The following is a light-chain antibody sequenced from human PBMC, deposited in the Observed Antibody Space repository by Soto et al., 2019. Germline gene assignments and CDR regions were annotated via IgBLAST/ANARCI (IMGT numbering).Light chain of an antibody. CDR2: GAS. J-gene: IGKJ1*01. V-gene: IGKV3-15*01. CDR3: QQHHNWWT. Sequence: EIVMTHSPATLSVYPWEIATLSCRASQSVSSNLAWYQQKPGQAPRLLIYGASTRATGIPARFSGSGSGTEFTLTISSLQSEDFAVYHYQQHHNWWTFGQGTKVDIK. CDR1: QSVSSN.